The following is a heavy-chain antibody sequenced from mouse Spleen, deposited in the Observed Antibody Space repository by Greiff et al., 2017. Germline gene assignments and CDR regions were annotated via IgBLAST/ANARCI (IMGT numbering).Heavy chain of an antibody. CDR3: ARQTTVVAPFDY. V-gene: IGHV5-9-1*01. D-gene: IGHD1-1*01. Sequence: DVKLVESGGGLVKPGGSLKLSCAASGFTFSSYAMSWVRQTPEKRLEWVATISSGGSYTYYPDSVKGRFTISRDNAKNTLYLQMSSLRSEDTAMYYCARQTTVVAPFDYWGQGTTLTVSS. J-gene: IGHJ2*01. CDR2: ISSGGSYT. CDR1: GFTFSSYA.